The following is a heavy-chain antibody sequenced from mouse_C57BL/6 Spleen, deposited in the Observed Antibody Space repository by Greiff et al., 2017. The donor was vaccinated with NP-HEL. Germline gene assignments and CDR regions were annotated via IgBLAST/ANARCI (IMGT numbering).Heavy chain of an antibody. V-gene: IGHV1-47*01. CDR2: FHPYNDDT. J-gene: IGHJ1*03. Sequence: QVQLKQSGAELVKPGASVKMSCKASGYTFTTYPIEWMKQNHGKSLEWIGNFHPYNDDTKYNEKFKGKATLTVEKSSSTVYLELSRLTSDDSAVYYCARGGYGNSHWYFDVWGTGTTVTVSS. CDR1: GYTFTTYP. CDR3: ARGGYGNSHWYFDV. D-gene: IGHD2-1*01.